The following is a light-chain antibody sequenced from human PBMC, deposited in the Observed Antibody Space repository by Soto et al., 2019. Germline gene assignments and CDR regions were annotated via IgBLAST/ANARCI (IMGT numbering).Light chain of an antibody. CDR1: SSNFGAGYE. CDR2: NNL. Sequence: QSALTQPPSVSGAPGQRVTISCTGSSSNFGAGYEVHWYKQVPGAAPTLVIFNNLNRPSGVPERFSGSKSGPSASLVISGLQAEDEADYYCQSFDSSLRVYVFGSGTKLTVL. J-gene: IGLJ1*01. V-gene: IGLV1-40*01. CDR3: QSFDSSLRVYV.